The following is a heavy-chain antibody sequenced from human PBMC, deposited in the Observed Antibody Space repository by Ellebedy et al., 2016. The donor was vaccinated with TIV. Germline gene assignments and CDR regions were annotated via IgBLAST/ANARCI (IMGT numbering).Heavy chain of an antibody. J-gene: IGHJ4*02. Sequence: PGGSLRLSCVASGFTFTTYGMHWVRQIPGKGLEWVTAMSEYDGRTFYADSVKGRFTISRDKSRDTLFLQMNSLSAEDTAGYSCTKRAEGWGFFDYWGQGILVTVSS. CDR2: MSEYDGRT. V-gene: IGHV3-23*01. CDR1: GFTFTTYG. CDR3: TKRAEGWGFFDY. D-gene: IGHD3-16*01.